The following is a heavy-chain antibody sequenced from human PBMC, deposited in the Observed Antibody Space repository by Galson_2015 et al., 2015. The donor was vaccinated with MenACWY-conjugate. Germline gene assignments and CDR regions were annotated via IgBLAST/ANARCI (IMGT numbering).Heavy chain of an antibody. CDR3: AKRGAITASIWKDAFDI. CDR1: GFTFNSHG. CDR2: IWYDGSNK. V-gene: IGHV3-33*06. D-gene: IGHD1-26*01. J-gene: IGHJ3*02. Sequence: SLRLSCAASGFTFNSHGMHWVRQAPGKGLEWVAVIWYDGSNKYYADSVKGRFTISRDNSKNTVYLQMDSLRAEDTAMYYCAKRGAITASIWKDAFDIRGQGTMVTVPS.